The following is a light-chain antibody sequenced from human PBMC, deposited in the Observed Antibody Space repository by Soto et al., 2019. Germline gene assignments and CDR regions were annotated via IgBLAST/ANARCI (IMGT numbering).Light chain of an antibody. CDR3: QQRSNWHPS. J-gene: IGKJ5*01. CDR2: HTS. CDR1: QSVGGSS. Sequence: ELTQSPGTLSLSPGERATLSCRASQSVGGSSLAWYQQRPGQAPRLLIYHTSNRATGIPDRFSGSGPGTDFTLTISSLEPEDFAVYYCQQRSNWHPSFGLGTRLEIK. V-gene: IGKV3D-11*02.